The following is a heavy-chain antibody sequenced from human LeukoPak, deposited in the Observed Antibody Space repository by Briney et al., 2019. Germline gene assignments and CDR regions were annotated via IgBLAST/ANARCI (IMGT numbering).Heavy chain of an antibody. CDR1: GFTFSSYA. V-gene: IGHV3-30-3*01. CDR3: ASSAIRGLLVPLGY. CDR2: ISYDGSNK. Sequence: PGGSLRLSCAASGFTFSSYAMHWVRQAPGKGLEWVAVISYDGSNKYYADSVKGRFTISRDNSKNTLCLQMNSLRAEDTAVYYCASSAIRGLLVPLGYWGQGTLVTVSS. J-gene: IGHJ4*02. D-gene: IGHD3-10*01.